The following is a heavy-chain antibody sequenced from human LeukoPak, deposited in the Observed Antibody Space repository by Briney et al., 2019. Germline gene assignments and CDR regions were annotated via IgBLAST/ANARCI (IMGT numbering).Heavy chain of an antibody. CDR1: GGSISTSRHY. J-gene: IGHJ4*02. CDR2: MYYSGST. CDR3: ATTVTTRYYLDY. Sequence: SETLSLTCTVSGGSISTSRHYWGWIRQPPGKGLEWIGNMYYSGSTYYNPSLKSRVTISVDTYKSRFSLKLSSVTAADTAVYYCATTVTTRYYLDYWGQGTLVTVSS. D-gene: IGHD4-17*01. V-gene: IGHV4-39*01.